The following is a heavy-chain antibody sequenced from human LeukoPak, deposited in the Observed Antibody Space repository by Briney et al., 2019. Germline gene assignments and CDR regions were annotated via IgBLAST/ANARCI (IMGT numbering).Heavy chain of an antibody. Sequence: SCKASGGTFSSYSMNWVRQAPGKGLEWVSAISSSSSYIYYADSVKGRFTISRDNAKNSLYLQMNSLRAEDTAVYYCTAENWFDPWGQGTLVTVSS. CDR3: TAENWFDP. V-gene: IGHV3-21*01. J-gene: IGHJ5*02. CDR2: ISSSSSYI. CDR1: GGTFSSYS.